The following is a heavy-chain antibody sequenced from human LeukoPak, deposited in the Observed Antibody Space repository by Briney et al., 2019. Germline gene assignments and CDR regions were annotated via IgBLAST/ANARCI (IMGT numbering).Heavy chain of an antibody. CDR3: ARGGSLVCGVLND. CDR1: GYTFTNYY. Sequence: ASVKVSCKASGYTFTNYYIHWVRQAPGQGLQWMGWINPNGGGTNYAQKFQGRVTMTSDTSITTAYMELSRLRSDDTAMYYCARGGSLVCGVLNDWGQGTLVTVSS. D-gene: IGHD3-16*01. CDR2: INPNGGGT. J-gene: IGHJ4*02. V-gene: IGHV1-2*02.